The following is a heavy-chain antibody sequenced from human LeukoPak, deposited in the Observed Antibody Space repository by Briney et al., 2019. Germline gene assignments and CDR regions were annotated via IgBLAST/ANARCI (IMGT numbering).Heavy chain of an antibody. CDR1: GFTLSDSW. V-gene: IGHV3-7*05. CDR3: ARGIGWFEY. J-gene: IGHJ5*01. D-gene: IGHD2-15*01. CDR2: INQNGGEK. Sequence: GRSLRLPCAASGFTLSDSWMTWVRQAPGKGLEWVANINQNGGEKEYVDSVKGRFTISRDNAKNSLFLQMNRLRAEDTAVYYCARGIGWFEYWGQGTLVTVSS.